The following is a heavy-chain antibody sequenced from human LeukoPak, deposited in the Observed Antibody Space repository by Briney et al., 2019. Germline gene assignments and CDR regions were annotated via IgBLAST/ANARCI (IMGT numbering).Heavy chain of an antibody. CDR2: IYYSGST. V-gene: IGHV4-39*01. J-gene: IGHJ5*02. CDR1: GGSISSSSYY. CDR3: ARPVAGFWSGYYVWFDP. D-gene: IGHD3-3*01. Sequence: SETLSLTCTVSGGSISSSSYYWGWIRQPPGKGLEWIGSIYYSGSTYYNPSLKSRVTISVDTSKNQFSLKLSSVTAADTAVYYCARPVAGFWSGYYVWFDPWGQGTLVTVSS.